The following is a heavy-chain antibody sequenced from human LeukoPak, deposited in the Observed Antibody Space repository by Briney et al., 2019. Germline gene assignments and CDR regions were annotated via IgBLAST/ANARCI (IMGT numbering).Heavy chain of an antibody. CDR1: GYTFTSYG. CDR2: MNPNSGNT. V-gene: IGHV1-8*02. D-gene: IGHD3-10*01. J-gene: IGHJ4*02. CDR3: ARDVVYYYGSGVVDY. Sequence: ASVKVSCKASGYTFTSYGISWVRQAPGQGLEWMGWMNPNSGNTGYAQKFQGRVTMTRNTSIRTAYMELSSLRSEDTAVYYCARDVVYYYGSGVVDYWGQGTLVTVSS.